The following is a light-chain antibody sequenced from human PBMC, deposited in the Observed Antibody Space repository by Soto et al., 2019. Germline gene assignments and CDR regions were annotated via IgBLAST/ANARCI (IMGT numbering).Light chain of an antibody. J-gene: IGKJ1*01. CDR3: QQYGSSPRT. CDR2: GAS. CDR1: QSVSSSY. Sequence: EIRLTQSPGTLSLYPGERATLSCRASQSVSSSYLAWYQQKPGQAPRLLIYGASSRATGIPDRFSGSGSGTDFTLTISRLEPEDFAVYYCQQYGSSPRTFGQGTKVDIK. V-gene: IGKV3-20*01.